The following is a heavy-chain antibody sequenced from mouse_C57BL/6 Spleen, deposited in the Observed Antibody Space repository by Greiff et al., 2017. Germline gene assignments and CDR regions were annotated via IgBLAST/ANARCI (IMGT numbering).Heavy chain of an antibody. V-gene: IGHV1-59*01. J-gene: IGHJ2*01. CDR3: AREYYGSSYYFDY. D-gene: IGHD1-1*01. CDR1: GYTFTSYW. CDR2: IDPSDSST. Sequence: QVQLQQPGAELVRPGTSVKLSCKASGYTFTSYWLHWVKQRPGQGLEWIGVIDPSDSSTNYNQKFKGKATLTVDTSSSTAYMQLSSLTSEDSAVYYCAREYYGSSYYFDYWGQGTTLTVSS.